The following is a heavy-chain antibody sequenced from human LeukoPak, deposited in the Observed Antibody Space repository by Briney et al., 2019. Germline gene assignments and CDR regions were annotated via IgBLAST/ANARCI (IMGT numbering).Heavy chain of an antibody. J-gene: IGHJ4*02. V-gene: IGHV3-21*01. CDR2: ISSSSSYI. D-gene: IGHD3-16*02. Sequence: GGSLRLSCAASGFTFSSYSMNWVRQAPGKGLEWVSSISSSSSYIYYADSVKGRFTISRDNAKNTLYLQMNSLRAEDTAVYYCARGGGVIDIIDYWGQGTLVTVSS. CDR3: ARGGGVIDIIDY. CDR1: GFTFSSYS.